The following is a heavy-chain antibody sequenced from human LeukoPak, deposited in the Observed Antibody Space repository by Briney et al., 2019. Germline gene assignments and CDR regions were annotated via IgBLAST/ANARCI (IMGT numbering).Heavy chain of an antibody. Sequence: ASVKVSCKASGSTFSGYYMHGVRQAPGQGLEWMGWINPNSGGTNYAQKFQGRVTMTRDTSISTAYMELSRLRSDDTAVYYCARDLGRYYDILTGYYNKPQGLDYWGQGTLVTVSS. D-gene: IGHD3-9*01. V-gene: IGHV1-2*02. CDR2: INPNSGGT. CDR1: GSTFSGYY. J-gene: IGHJ4*02. CDR3: ARDLGRYYDILTGYYNKPQGLDY.